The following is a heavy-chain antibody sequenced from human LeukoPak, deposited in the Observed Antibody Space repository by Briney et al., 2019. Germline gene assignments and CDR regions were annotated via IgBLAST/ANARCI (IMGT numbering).Heavy chain of an antibody. V-gene: IGHV4-39*07. CDR2: INHSGST. J-gene: IGHJ4*02. Sequence: SETLSLTCTVSGGSISSSSYYWGWIRQPPGKGLEWIGEINHSGSTNYNPSLKSRVTISVDTSKNQFSLKLSSVTAADTAVYYCARVADGSSSFDYWGQGTLVTVSS. D-gene: IGHD6-6*01. CDR1: GGSISSSSYY. CDR3: ARVADGSSSFDY.